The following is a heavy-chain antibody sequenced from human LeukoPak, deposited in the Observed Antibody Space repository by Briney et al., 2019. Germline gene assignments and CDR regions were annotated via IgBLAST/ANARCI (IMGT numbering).Heavy chain of an antibody. D-gene: IGHD5-18*01. CDR2: IYNGGST. CDR1: GGSLSYYY. Sequence: SETLSLTCTVSGGSLSYYYWSWVRQPPGKGLEWIGYIYNGGSTNYNPSLESRITISIDTSKNQFSLSLSSVTAADTAVYYCARQSATQLWYFDYWGQGSLVIVSS. CDR3: ARQSATQLWYFDY. V-gene: IGHV4-4*09. J-gene: IGHJ4*02.